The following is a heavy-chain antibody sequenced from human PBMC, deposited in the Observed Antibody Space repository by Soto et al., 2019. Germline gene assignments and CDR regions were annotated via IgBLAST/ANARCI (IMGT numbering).Heavy chain of an antibody. V-gene: IGHV4-30-2*01. CDR3: ARGGSTTVNWFDP. D-gene: IGHD3-10*01. J-gene: IGHJ5*02. CDR2: IYHSGST. Sequence: PSETLSLTCAVSGGSISSGGYSWSWIRQPPGKGLEWIGYIYHSGSTYYNPSLKSRVTISVDRSKNQFSLKLSSVTAADTAVYYCARGGSTTVNWFDPWGQGTLVTVSS. CDR1: GGSISSGGYS.